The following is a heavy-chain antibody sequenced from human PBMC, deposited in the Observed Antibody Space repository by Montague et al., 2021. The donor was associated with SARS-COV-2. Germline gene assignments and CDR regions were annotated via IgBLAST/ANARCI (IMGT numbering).Heavy chain of an antibody. V-gene: IGHV3-48*03. J-gene: IGHJ4*02. CDR1: GFIFSSYE. CDR2: ISSSGSTI. Sequence: SLRLSCAASGFIFSSYEMNWVRQAPGKGLEWVSYISSSGSTIYYADSVKGRFTISRDNAKNSLYLQMNSLRAEDTAVYYCARDPGESYFDYWGQGTLVTVSS. CDR3: ARDPGESYFDY. D-gene: IGHD3-10*01.